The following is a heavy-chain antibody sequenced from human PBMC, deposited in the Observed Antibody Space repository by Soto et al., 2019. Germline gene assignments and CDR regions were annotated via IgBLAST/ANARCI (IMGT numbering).Heavy chain of an antibody. D-gene: IGHD3-9*01. Sequence: GGSLRLSCAASGFTFSIYAMSWVRQAPGKGLEWFSAISGSGGSTYYADSVKGRYTISRDNAKNTLYVQMNSLRDEDTAVYYCANVDYDILTGPTPYYYYYMVIWGKGTTVTVS. J-gene: IGHJ6*03. CDR1: GFTFSIYA. CDR3: ANVDYDILTGPTPYYYYYMVI. V-gene: IGHV3-23*01. CDR2: ISGSGGST.